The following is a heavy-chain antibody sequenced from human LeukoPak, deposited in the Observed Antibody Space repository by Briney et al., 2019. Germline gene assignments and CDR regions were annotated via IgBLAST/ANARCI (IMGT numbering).Heavy chain of an antibody. CDR3: GRQAAAGAGGDY. V-gene: IGHV4-39*01. CDR2: IYYSGST. Sequence: SETLSLTCTVSGGSISGSSYFWGWLRQPPGKGLEWIESIYYSGSTYYNPSLKSRVTISVDMSKNQFSLKLNSVTAADTAVYYCGRQAAAGAGGDYWDQGTLVTVSS. CDR1: GGSISGSSYF. J-gene: IGHJ4*02. D-gene: IGHD6-13*01.